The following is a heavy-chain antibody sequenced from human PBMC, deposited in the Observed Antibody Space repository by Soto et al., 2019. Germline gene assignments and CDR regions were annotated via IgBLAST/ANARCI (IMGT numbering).Heavy chain of an antibody. J-gene: IGHJ6*02. Sequence: GGSLRLSCAASGFTFSNAWMSWVRQAPGKGLEWVGRIKSKTDGGTTDYAAPVKGRFTISRDDSKNTLYLQMNSLKTEDTAVYYCTTDLSRVLRFLQWLTKEYYYYGMDVWGQGTTVTVSS. CDR1: GFTFSNAW. CDR2: IKSKTDGGTT. V-gene: IGHV3-15*01. CDR3: TTDLSRVLRFLQWLTKEYYYYGMDV. D-gene: IGHD3-3*01.